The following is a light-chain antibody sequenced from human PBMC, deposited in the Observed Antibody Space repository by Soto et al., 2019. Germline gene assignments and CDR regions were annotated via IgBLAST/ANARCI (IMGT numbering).Light chain of an antibody. CDR2: EVS. V-gene: IGLV2-8*01. Sequence: QSALTQPHSASGSPGQSVTISCTGTSSDVGGYNYVSWYQQHPGKAPKLMIYEVSKRPSGVPDRFSGSKSGNTASLTVSGLQAEDEADYYCSSYAGSNNFDVFGTGTKLTVL. CDR1: SSDVGGYNY. CDR3: SSYAGSNNFDV. J-gene: IGLJ1*01.